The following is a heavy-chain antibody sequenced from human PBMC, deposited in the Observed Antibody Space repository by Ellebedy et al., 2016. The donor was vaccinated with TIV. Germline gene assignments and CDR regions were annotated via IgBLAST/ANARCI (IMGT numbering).Heavy chain of an antibody. V-gene: IGHV4-4*07. D-gene: IGHD1-26*01. J-gene: IGHJ4*02. CDR1: GGSISSYY. CDR3: ARDVPAKVGAGGFDY. CDR2: IYTSGST. Sequence: MPSDTLSLTCTVSGGSISSYYWSWIRQPAGKGLEWIGRIYTSGSTNYNPSLQSRVTMSLDTSKKQFSLKLSSVTAADTATYYCARDVPAKVGAGGFDYWGQGILVTVSS.